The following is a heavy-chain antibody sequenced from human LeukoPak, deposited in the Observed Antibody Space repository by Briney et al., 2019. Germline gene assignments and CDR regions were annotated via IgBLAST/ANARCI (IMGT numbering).Heavy chain of an antibody. Sequence: SVKVSCKASGGTFSSFAISWVRQAPGQGLEWMGGIIPIFGTANYAQKFQGRVTITADKSTSTAYMELSSLRSEDTAVYYCGTLYYDILTGYSNDAFDIWGQGTMVTVSS. CDR2: IIPIFGTA. J-gene: IGHJ3*02. D-gene: IGHD3-9*01. V-gene: IGHV1-69*06. CDR1: GGTFSSFA. CDR3: GTLYYDILTGYSNDAFDI.